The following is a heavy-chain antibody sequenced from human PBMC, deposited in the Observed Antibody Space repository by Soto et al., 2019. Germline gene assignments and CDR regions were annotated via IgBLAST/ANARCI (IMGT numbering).Heavy chain of an antibody. CDR3: ARDSGYDRYRVDY. CDR2: ISSSSSYI. V-gene: IGHV3-21*01. CDR1: GFTISSYS. J-gene: IGHJ4*02. Sequence: GGSLRLSCAASGFTISSYSMNWVRQAPGKGLEWVSSISSSSSYIYYADSVKGRFTISRDNAKNSLYLQMNSLRAEDTAVYYCARDSGYDRYRVDYWGQGTLVNVSS. D-gene: IGHD5-12*01.